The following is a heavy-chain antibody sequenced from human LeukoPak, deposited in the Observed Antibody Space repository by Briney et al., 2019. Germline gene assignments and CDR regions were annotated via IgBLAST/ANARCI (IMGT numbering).Heavy chain of an antibody. CDR1: GFTFSNYW. CDR2: INDGGSGT. D-gene: IGHD6-25*01. J-gene: IGHJ4*02. CDR3: TRDLRPADY. V-gene: IGHV3-74*01. Sequence: GGSLRLSCAASGFTFSNYWMHWVRQAPGKGLVRVSRINDGGSGTNYADSVKGRFTISRDNTKNTLYLQMNSLRAEDTAVYYCTRDLRPADYWGQGTLVTVSS.